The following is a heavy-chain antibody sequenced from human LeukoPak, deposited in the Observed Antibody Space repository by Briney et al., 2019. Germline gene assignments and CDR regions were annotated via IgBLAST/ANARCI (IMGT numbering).Heavy chain of an antibody. CDR3: AKGAPRFYYYYYMDV. V-gene: IGHV3-48*04. Sequence: GGSLRLSCAASGFTFSSYSMNWVRQAPGKGLEWVSYISSSSSTIYYADSVKGRFTISRDNAKNSLYLQMNSLRAEDTALYYCAKGAPRFYYYYYMDVWGKGTTVTISS. J-gene: IGHJ6*03. CDR2: ISSSSSTI. CDR1: GFTFSSYS.